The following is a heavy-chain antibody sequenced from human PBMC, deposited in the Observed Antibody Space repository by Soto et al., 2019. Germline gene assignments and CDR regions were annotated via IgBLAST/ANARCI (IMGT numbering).Heavy chain of an antibody. D-gene: IGHD3-22*01. Sequence: PGESLKISCKGSGYSFAGYWITWVRQKPGKGLEWMGRIDPSDSQTYYSPSFRGHVTISVTKSITTVFLQWSSLRASDTAMYYCARQIYDSDTGPNFQYYFDSWGQGPPVTVYS. CDR2: IDPSDSQT. CDR3: ARQIYDSDTGPNFQYYFDS. CDR1: GYSFAGYW. J-gene: IGHJ4*02. V-gene: IGHV5-10-1*01.